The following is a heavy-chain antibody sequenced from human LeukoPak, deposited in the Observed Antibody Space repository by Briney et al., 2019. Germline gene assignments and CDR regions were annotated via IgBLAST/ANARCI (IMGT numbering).Heavy chain of an antibody. CDR1: GFTFSSYG. J-gene: IGHJ1*01. CDR3: AKDSGGDYYDSLEYFQN. V-gene: IGHV3-30*18. Sequence: GGSLRLSCAASGFTFSSYGMHWVRQAPGKGLEGVALISYDGINKNYADSVKGRFTISRDNSKNTLYLQMNSLRAEDTAVYYCAKDSGGDYYDSLEYFQNWGQGTLVTVSS. CDR2: ISYDGINK. D-gene: IGHD3-22*01.